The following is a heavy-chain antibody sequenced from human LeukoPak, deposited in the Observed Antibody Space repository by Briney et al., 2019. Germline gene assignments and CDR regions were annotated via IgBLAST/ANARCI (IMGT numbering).Heavy chain of an antibody. D-gene: IGHD4-17*01. CDR3: AKGGATVIDY. Sequence: GGSLGLSCAASGFTFSNYWMHWVRQAPGKGLVWVSRINSDGSSTDSADSVKGRFTISRDNAKNTLYLQMNSLRAEDTAVYYCAKGGATVIDYWGQGTLVTVSS. V-gene: IGHV3-74*01. J-gene: IGHJ4*02. CDR1: GFTFSNYW. CDR2: INSDGSST.